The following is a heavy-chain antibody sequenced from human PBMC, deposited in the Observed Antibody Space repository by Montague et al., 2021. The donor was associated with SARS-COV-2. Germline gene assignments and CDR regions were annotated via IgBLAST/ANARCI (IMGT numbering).Heavy chain of an antibody. J-gene: IGHJ5*02. CDR1: GGSISSGGYY. D-gene: IGHD2-21*02. CDR2: IYYSGST. CDR3: ARRSRVVTAIWALRTSLSSWFDP. Sequence: TLSLTCTVSGGSISSGGYYWSWIRQHPGKGLEWIGYIYYSGSTYYNPSLKSRVTISVDTSKNQFSLKLSSVTAADTAVYYCARRSRVVTAIWALRTSLSSWFDPWGQGTLVTVPS. V-gene: IGHV4-31*03.